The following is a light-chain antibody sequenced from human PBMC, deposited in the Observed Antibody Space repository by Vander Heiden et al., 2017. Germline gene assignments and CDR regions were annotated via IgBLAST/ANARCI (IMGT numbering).Light chain of an antibody. CDR2: EVN. V-gene: IGLV2-8*01. J-gene: IGLJ2*01. CDR1: SSYVGGYDY. CDR3: SSYGGDNNLV. Sequence: QSALTQPPSASRSPGQSVPISCTGTSSYVGGYDYVSWYQQHPGKAPKLMIYEVNKRPSGVPDRFSGSKSGNTASLTVSGLQADDEADYYCSSYGGDNNLVFGGGTKVTVL.